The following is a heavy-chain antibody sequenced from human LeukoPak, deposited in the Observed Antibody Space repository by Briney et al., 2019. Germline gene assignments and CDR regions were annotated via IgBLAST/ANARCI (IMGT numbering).Heavy chain of an antibody. Sequence: PGGSLRLSCRGSRLSFGGDAVSWVRQAPGKGLEWVGFIRDKVSGGTTEYVASVRGRFTISRDDYRSIAYLQMTRLKTEDTAVYYCTINYYNGSLYEDYWGQGTLVTVSS. CDR1: RLSFGGDA. V-gene: IGHV3-49*04. CDR3: TINYYNGSLYEDY. J-gene: IGHJ4*02. D-gene: IGHD3-22*01. CDR2: IRDKVSGGTT.